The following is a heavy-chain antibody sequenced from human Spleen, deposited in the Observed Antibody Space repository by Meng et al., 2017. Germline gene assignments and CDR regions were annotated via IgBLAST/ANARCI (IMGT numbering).Heavy chain of an antibody. CDR1: GFSFSNYN. CDR2: ISSSSTI. V-gene: IGHV3-69-1*01. Sequence: GESLKISCAASGFSFSNYNMNWVRQAPGKGLEWVSSISSSSTIYYADSVKGRFTISRDNAKNSLYLQMNSLRAEDTAVYYCARDRREGIAAAGTRYTSWGQGTLVTVSS. D-gene: IGHD6-13*01. J-gene: IGHJ4*02. CDR3: ARDRREGIAAAGTRYTS.